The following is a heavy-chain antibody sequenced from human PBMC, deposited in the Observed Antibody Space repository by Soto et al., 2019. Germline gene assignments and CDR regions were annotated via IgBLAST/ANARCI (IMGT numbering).Heavy chain of an antibody. CDR2: ISWNSGRI. V-gene: IGHV3-9*01. CDR1: GFTFDDYS. J-gene: IGHJ3*02. Sequence: EVQLVESGGGLVQPGRSLRLSCAASGFTFDDYSMHWVRQAPGKGLEWVSGISWNSGRIVYAVSVKGPFTISSDNDKNSLYLQMNRLRPEDTALYYCVTDILFGYDDYVWDAFDIWGPGTMVTVSS. D-gene: IGHD3-16*01. CDR3: VTDILFGYDDYVWDAFDI.